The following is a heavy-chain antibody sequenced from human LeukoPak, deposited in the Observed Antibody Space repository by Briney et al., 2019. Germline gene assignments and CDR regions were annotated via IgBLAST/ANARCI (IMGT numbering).Heavy chain of an antibody. CDR2: INWNSGRT. V-gene: IGHV3-20*04. D-gene: IGHD3-10*01. J-gene: IGHJ3*01. CDR1: GFTFDDYG. Sequence: GGCLRLFCAASGFTFDDYGMRWARQAPGKGLEWVSGINWNSGRTGYAHRVKDRFTISRDNAKNSLYLHMNTLRAEDTALYYCARVEGMEWFGELLSAFEPWGQGTLVTVSS. CDR3: ARVEGMEWFGELLSAFEP.